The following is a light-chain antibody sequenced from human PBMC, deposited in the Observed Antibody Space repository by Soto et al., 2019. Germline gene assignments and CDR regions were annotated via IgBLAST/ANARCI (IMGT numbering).Light chain of an antibody. Sequence: QSALTQPASVSGSPRQSITISCTGASSDVGGYTYVSWYQQHPGKAPKLIIYEVNNRPSGVSHRFSGSKSGNTASLTISGLQDEDEADYYCSSYTSSSTLYVFGTGIKVTVL. CDR1: SSDVGGYTY. V-gene: IGLV2-14*01. CDR3: SSYTSSSTLYV. J-gene: IGLJ1*01. CDR2: EVN.